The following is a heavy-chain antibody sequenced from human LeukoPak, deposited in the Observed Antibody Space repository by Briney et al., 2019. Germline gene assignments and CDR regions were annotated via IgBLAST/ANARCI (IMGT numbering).Heavy chain of an antibody. CDR3: ARGRPFRFLEWLSDLDY. CDR1: GYTFTVYY. Sequence: ASVTVSCKASGYTFTVYYMHWVRQAPGQGLEWMGWINPNSGGTNYAQKFQGRVTMTRDTSISTAYMELSRLRSDDTAVYYCARGRPFRFLEWLSDLDYWGQGTLVTASS. CDR2: INPNSGGT. J-gene: IGHJ4*02. D-gene: IGHD3-3*01. V-gene: IGHV1-2*02.